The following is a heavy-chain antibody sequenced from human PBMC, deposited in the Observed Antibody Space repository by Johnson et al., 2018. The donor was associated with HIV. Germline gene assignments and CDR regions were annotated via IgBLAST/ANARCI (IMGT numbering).Heavy chain of an antibody. V-gene: IGHV3-30*09. J-gene: IGHJ3*02. D-gene: IGHD6-19*01. Sequence: QVQLVESGGGVVQPGGSLRLSCAASGFTFSSYAMHWVRQAPGKGLEWVAVISYDGSNKYYADSVKGRFAISRDNSKNTLYLQMNSLRAEDTAVYYCARETIAVAGTSAFDIWGQGTMVTVSS. CDR3: ARETIAVAGTSAFDI. CDR2: ISYDGSNK. CDR1: GFTFSSYA.